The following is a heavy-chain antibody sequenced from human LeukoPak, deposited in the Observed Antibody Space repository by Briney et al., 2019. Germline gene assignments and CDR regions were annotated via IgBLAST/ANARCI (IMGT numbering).Heavy chain of an antibody. CDR1: GYTFTNYG. CDR2: ISAYSGNT. V-gene: IGHV1-18*01. Sequence: ASVRVSCKASGYTFTNYGITCVRQAPGQGLEWMGWISAYSGNTNYVQKFQGRVTMATDTSTSTAYMELRSLRSDDTAVYYCARYIATVVHQDWGQGTLVTVSS. CDR3: ARYIATVVHQD. D-gene: IGHD2-2*01. J-gene: IGHJ4*02.